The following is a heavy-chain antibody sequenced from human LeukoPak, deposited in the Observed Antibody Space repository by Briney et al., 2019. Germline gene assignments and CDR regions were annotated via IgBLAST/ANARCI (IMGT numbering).Heavy chain of an antibody. CDR1: GFTFSSYE. CDR3: AILTNYYDSGRYYSLPNFFDY. D-gene: IGHD3-22*01. V-gene: IGHV3-48*03. CDR2: ISSSGTT. Sequence: PGGSLRLSCAASGFTFSSYEMNWVRQAPGKGLEWVSYISSSGTTYYADSVKGRFTISRDSSKDTLYLQMNSLRAEDTAVYYCAILTNYYDSGRYYSLPNFFDYWGQGTLVTVSS. J-gene: IGHJ4*02.